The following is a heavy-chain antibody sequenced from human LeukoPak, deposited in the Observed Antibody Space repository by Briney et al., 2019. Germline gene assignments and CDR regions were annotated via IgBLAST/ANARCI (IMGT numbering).Heavy chain of an antibody. CDR2: IYHSGST. Sequence: PSQTLSLTCTVSGGSISSGDYSWSWIRQPPGKGLEWIGYIYHSGSTYYNPSLKSRVTISVDRSKNQFSLKLSSVTAADTAVYYCARDLISGASLDYWGQGTLVTVSS. CDR3: ARDLISGASLDY. CDR1: GGSISSGDYS. J-gene: IGHJ4*02. V-gene: IGHV4-30-2*01. D-gene: IGHD1-14*01.